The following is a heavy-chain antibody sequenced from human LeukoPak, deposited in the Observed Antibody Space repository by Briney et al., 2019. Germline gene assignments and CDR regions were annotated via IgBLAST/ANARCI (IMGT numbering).Heavy chain of an antibody. CDR1: GFTFGSYA. J-gene: IGHJ4*02. CDR3: AKDREGRSGWFGDFDY. CDR2: ISGSGDQT. D-gene: IGHD3-10*01. Sequence: TGGSLRLSCAASGFTFGSYAMSWVRRAPGKGLEWVSSISGSGDQTRYADSVKGRFTISRDNSRNTLYLQMNSLSVEDTGLYYCAKDREGRSGWFGDFDYWGQGTPVTVSS. V-gene: IGHV3-23*01.